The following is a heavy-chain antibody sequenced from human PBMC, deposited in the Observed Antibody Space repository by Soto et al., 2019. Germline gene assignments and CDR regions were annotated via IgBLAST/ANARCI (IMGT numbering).Heavy chain of an antibody. CDR3: AGDKVDTAMEAYNWFDP. J-gene: IGHJ5*02. V-gene: IGHV4-34*01. CDR1: GGSFSGYY. Sequence: PSETLSLTCAVYGGSFSGYYWTWIRQPPGTGLEWIGEINHSGSTNYNPSLKSRVTISVDTSKNQFSLKLSSVTAADTAVYYCAGDKVDTAMEAYNWFDPWGQGTLVTVSS. CDR2: INHSGST. D-gene: IGHD5-18*01.